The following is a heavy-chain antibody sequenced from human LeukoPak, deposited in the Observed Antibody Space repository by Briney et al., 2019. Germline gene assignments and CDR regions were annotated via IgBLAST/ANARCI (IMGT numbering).Heavy chain of an antibody. CDR3: ATALARVGATGDY. Sequence: GGSLRLSCAASGFTFSSYSMNWVRQAPGKGLEWVSAISGSGGSTYYADSVKGRFTISRDNSKNTLYLQMNSLRAEDTAVYYCATALARVGATGDYWGQGTLVTVSS. CDR1: GFTFSSYS. V-gene: IGHV3-23*01. CDR2: ISGSGGST. D-gene: IGHD1-26*01. J-gene: IGHJ4*02.